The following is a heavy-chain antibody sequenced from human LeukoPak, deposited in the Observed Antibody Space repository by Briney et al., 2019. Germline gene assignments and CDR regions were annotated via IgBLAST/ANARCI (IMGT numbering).Heavy chain of an antibody. CDR1: GYTFTSYA. D-gene: IGHD3-22*01. V-gene: IGHV7-4-1*02. J-gene: IGHJ5*02. Sequence: ASVKVSCKASGYTFTSYAMNWVRQAPGQGLEWMGWINTNTGNPTYAQGFTGRFVFSLDTSVSTAYLQISSLKAEDTAVYYCARSVPVTMIVVPHDDWFDPWGQGTLVTVSS. CDR3: ARSVPVTMIVVPHDDWFDP. CDR2: INTNTGNP.